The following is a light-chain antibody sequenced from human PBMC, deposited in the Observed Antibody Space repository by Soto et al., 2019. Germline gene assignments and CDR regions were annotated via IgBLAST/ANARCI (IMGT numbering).Light chain of an antibody. CDR2: AAS. CDR3: QQYENYWT. J-gene: IGKJ1*01. Sequence: DIQMTQSPYSLSASVGDRITITCRASQSISSHLNWYQQKPGKAPKLLIYAASNLRSGVPSRFSGSGSGKEFSLNISNLQPDDCATYYCQQYENYWTSGQGTKVDTK. CDR1: QSISSH. V-gene: IGKV1-39*01.